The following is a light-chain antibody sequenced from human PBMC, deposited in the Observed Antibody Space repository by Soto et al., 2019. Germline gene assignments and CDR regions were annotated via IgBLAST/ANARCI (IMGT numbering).Light chain of an antibody. CDR3: QQYNNWPRHT. J-gene: IGKJ2*01. V-gene: IGKV3D-15*01. CDR2: GAS. CDR1: QPVTTN. Sequence: VTTQSPASLSVSLGERVTLSCRASQPVTTNLAWYQLRPGLAPGLLIYGASTRATGIPARFSGNGSGTEFTLTINNLQSEDSAIYYCQQYNNWPRHTFGPGTKLEIK.